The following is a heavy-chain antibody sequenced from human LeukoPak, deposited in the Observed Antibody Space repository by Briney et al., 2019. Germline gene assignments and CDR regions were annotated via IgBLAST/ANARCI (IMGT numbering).Heavy chain of an antibody. CDR1: GGSFSGYY. D-gene: IGHD4-11*01. CDR3: ARGGMTTVTTGGYYYYGMDV. J-gene: IGHJ6*02. V-gene: IGHV4-34*01. CDR2: INHSGST. Sequence: PSETLSLTCAVYGGSFSGYYWSWIRQPPGKGLEWIGEINHSGSTNYNPSLKSRVTISVDTSKNQFSLKLSSVTAADTAVYYCARGGMTTVTTGGYYYYGMDVWGQGTTVTVSS.